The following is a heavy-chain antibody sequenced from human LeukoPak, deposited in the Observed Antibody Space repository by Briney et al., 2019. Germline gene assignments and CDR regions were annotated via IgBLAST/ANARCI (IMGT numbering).Heavy chain of an antibody. J-gene: IGHJ4*02. CDR2: LYSSGRT. D-gene: IGHD2-21*01. Sequence: GGSLRLSCAASELSVSSNYMSWIRQAPGKGLEWVAILYSSGRTEYADSAKGRFAASRDNSKNTLYLQMNSLRVEDTAVYYCAREIGRGVISPYFDHWGQGALVTVSS. CDR1: ELSVSSNY. CDR3: AREIGRGVISPYFDH. V-gene: IGHV3-53*01.